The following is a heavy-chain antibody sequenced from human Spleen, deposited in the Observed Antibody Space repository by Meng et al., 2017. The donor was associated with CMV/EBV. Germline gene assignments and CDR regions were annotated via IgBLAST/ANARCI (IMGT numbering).Heavy chain of an antibody. CDR1: GFTFDDYA. CDR3: AKVGPAAIGNAFDI. J-gene: IGHJ3*02. Sequence: SLKISCAASGFTFDDYAMHWVRQAQGKGLEWVSGISWNSGSIDYADSVKGRFTISRDNAKNYLYLQMNSLRVDDTALYYCAKVGPAAIGNAFDIWGQGTVVTVSS. V-gene: IGHV3-9*01. CDR2: ISWNSGSI. D-gene: IGHD2-2*01.